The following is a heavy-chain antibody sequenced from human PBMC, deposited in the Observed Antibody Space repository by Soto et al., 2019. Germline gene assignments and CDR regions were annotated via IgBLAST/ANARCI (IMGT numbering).Heavy chain of an antibody. CDR3: ARRAPLPVVAEHVDY. CDR2: IYYSGST. V-gene: IGHV4-39*01. Sequence: QLQLQESGPGLVKPSETLSLTCTVSGGSISSSSYYWGWIRQPPGKGLEWIGSIYYSGSTYYNPSLKSRVTISVDTSKNQFSLKLSSVTAADTAVYYCARRAPLPVVAEHVDYWGQGTLVTVSS. D-gene: IGHD2-15*01. CDR1: GGSISSSSYY. J-gene: IGHJ4*02.